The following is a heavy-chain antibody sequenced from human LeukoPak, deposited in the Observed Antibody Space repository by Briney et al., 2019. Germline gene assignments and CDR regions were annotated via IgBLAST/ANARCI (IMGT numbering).Heavy chain of an antibody. J-gene: IGHJ4*02. CDR3: ARGEYGLFDY. D-gene: IGHD2/OR15-2a*01. CDR2: IYYSGST. V-gene: IGHV4-61*01. Sequence: IPSQTLSLTCTVSGGSISGGSYYWSWIRQPPGKGLEWIGYIYYSGSTKYNLSLKSRVTISVDTSKNQLSLKLSSVTAADTAVYYCARGEYGLFDYWGQGTLVTVS. CDR1: GGSISGGSYY.